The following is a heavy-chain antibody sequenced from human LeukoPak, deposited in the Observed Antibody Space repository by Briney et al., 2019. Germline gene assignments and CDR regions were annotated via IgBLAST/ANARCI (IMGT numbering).Heavy chain of an antibody. CDR1: GSSISSGGYS. D-gene: IGHD2-15*01. Sequence: SETLSLTCAVSGSSISSGGYSWSWIRQPPGKGLEWIGYIYHSGSTYYNPSLKSRVTISVDRSKNQFSLKLSSVTAADTAVYYCAREDCSGGSCYAFDIWGQGTMVTVSS. J-gene: IGHJ3*02. CDR3: AREDCSGGSCYAFDI. CDR2: IYHSGST. V-gene: IGHV4-30-2*01.